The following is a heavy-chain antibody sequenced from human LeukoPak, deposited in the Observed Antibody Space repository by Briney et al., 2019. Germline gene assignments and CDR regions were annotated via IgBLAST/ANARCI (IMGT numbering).Heavy chain of an antibody. Sequence: SETLSLTCTVSGSSVSSGSYYWTWIRQPPGKGLEWIGYISYSGSTNYNPSLKSRVTISVDTSKIQFSLNLNSVTAADTAVYYCARRGSGGRSFDIWGQGTMVTVSS. V-gene: IGHV4-61*01. D-gene: IGHD2-15*01. J-gene: IGHJ3*02. CDR3: ARRGSGGRSFDI. CDR2: ISYSGST. CDR1: GSSVSSGSYY.